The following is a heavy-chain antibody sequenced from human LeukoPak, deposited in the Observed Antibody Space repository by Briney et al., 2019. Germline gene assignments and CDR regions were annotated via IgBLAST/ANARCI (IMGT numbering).Heavy chain of an antibody. Sequence: SGGSLRLSCAASGFTVSSNYMSWVRQAPGKGLEWVSVIYSGGSTYYADSVKGRFTISRDNSKNTLYLQMNSLRAEDTAVYYCAREEYSGYDGAFDYWGQGTLVTVSS. D-gene: IGHD5-12*01. V-gene: IGHV3-66*01. CDR2: IYSGGST. CDR1: GFTVSSNY. CDR3: AREEYSGYDGAFDY. J-gene: IGHJ4*02.